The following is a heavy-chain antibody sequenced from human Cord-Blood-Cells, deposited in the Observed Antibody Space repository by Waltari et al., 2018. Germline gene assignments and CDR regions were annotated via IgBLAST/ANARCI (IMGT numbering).Heavy chain of an antibody. J-gene: IGHJ4*02. CDR2: IYSGGST. CDR3: ARGGRGYSYGGGVDY. D-gene: IGHD5-18*01. Sequence: EVQLVESGGGLIQPGGSLRLSCAASGFTVSSNYMSWVRQAPGKGLEWVAVIYSGGSTYYGDSVKGRFTSSRDNSKKTLYLQMNSLRAEDTAVYYCARGGRGYSYGGGVDYWGQGTLVTVSS. CDR1: GFTVSSNY. V-gene: IGHV3-53*01.